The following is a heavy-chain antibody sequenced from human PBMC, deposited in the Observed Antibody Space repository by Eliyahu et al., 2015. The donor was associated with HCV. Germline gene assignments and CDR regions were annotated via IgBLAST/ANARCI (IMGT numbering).Heavy chain of an antibody. CDR2: IYHSGNT. J-gene: IGHJ5*02. Sequence: QVQLQESGPGLVKTSETLSLTCAVSGYSITSGFYWAWIRQPPGMGLEWIGSIYHSGNTYYNPSLKSRVTISVDTSKNQFSLKLSSVTAADTAVYHCARGLGSCDDASCYLNWFDPWGQGTLVTVSS. CDR1: GYSITSGFY. D-gene: IGHD2-2*01. V-gene: IGHV4-38-2*01. CDR3: ARGLGSCDDASCYLNWFDP.